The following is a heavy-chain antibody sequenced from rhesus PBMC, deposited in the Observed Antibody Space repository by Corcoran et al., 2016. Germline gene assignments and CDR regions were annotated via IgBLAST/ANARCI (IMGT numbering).Heavy chain of an antibody. Sequence: QVQLQESGPGVVKPSEPLSLTCCVSGGSLSDGSRWRWIRPPPGKGLEWIGYMYGGIANTNYNPSLKSRVTISIDTSKNQFSLRLISVTAADTAVYYCARGGSDYSFFDSWGQGVLVTVSS. CDR1: GGSLSDGSR. J-gene: IGHJ4*01. D-gene: IGHD3-22*01. CDR2: MYGGIANT. V-gene: IGHV4S10*01. CDR3: ARGGSDYSFFDS.